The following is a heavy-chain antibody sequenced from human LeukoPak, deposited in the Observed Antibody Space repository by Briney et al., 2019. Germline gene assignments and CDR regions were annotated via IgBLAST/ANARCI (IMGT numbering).Heavy chain of an antibody. CDR1: GFTFSSYS. V-gene: IGHV3-48*02. D-gene: IGHD5-24*01. CDR3: ARDGYKTRGPYDY. J-gene: IGHJ4*02. CDR2: TSSSSTI. Sequence: GGSLRLSCAASGFTFSSYSMNWVRQAPGKGLEWVSYTSSSSTIYYADSVKGRFTISRDNAKNSLYLQMNSLRDEDTAVYYCARDGYKTRGPYDYWGQGTLVTVS.